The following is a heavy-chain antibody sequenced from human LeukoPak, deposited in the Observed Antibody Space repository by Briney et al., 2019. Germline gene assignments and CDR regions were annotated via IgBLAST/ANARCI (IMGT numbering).Heavy chain of an antibody. J-gene: IGHJ3*02. CDR1: GYTFTSYG. CDR3: ARGQYYYGSGSSRAFDI. V-gene: IGHV1-18*01. CDR2: ISAYNGNT. D-gene: IGHD3-10*01. Sequence: ASMKVSCKASGYTFTSYGISWVRQAPGQGLEWMGWISAYNGNTNYAQKLQGRVTMTTDTSTSTAYMELRSLRSDDTAVYYCARGQYYYGSGSSRAFDIWGQGTMVTVSS.